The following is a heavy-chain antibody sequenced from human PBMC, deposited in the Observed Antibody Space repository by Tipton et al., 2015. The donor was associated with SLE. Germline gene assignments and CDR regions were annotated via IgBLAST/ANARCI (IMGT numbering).Heavy chain of an antibody. CDR3: ARHTMIVVD. CDR2: LYYGGST. Sequence: TLSLTCTVSGGSISTDDYSWGWIRQPPGKGLEWIGGLYYGGSTFYNPSLKSRVTISGDTSKKQFSLNLSSVTAADTAVYYCARHTMIVVDWGQGTLVTVSS. CDR1: GGSISTDDYS. J-gene: IGHJ4*02. V-gene: IGHV4-39*07. D-gene: IGHD3-22*01.